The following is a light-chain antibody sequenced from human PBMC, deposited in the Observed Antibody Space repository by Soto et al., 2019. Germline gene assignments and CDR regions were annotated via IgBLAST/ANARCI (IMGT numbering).Light chain of an antibody. Sequence: DIRITRSPSSLSASVGDIFTITCRASQSISSYLHWYQQKPGKAPKLLIYAASNLQSGVPSRFSASGSGTDFTLTLNSLQPEDFTTYYCQQGYSTPWTFGQGTKVDIK. CDR3: QQGYSTPWT. J-gene: IGKJ1*01. V-gene: IGKV1-39*01. CDR2: AAS. CDR1: QSISSY.